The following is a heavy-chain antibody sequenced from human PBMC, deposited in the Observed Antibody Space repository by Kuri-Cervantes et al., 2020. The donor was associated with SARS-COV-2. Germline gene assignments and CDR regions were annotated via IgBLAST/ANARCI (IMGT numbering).Heavy chain of an antibody. Sequence: ASVKVSCKASGYIFTEYYMHWVRQAPGQGLEWMGWINPNSGGTNYTQRFQGRVTMTRDTSISTACMELSRLRSDDTAVYYCARGGLAVAGRVWFDPWGQGTLVTVSS. D-gene: IGHD6-19*01. CDR3: ARGGLAVAGRVWFDP. CDR2: INPNSGGT. J-gene: IGHJ5*02. CDR1: GYIFTEYY. V-gene: IGHV1-2*02.